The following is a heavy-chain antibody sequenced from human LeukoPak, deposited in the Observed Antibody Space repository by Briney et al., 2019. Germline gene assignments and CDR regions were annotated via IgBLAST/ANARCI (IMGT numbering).Heavy chain of an antibody. V-gene: IGHV1-69*05. CDR2: IIPIFGTA. D-gene: IGHD6-19*01. J-gene: IGHJ5*02. Sequence: SVKVSCKASGGTFSSYAISWVRQAPGQGLEWMGGIIPIFGTANYAQKFQGRVTMTRNTSISTAYMELSSLRSEDTAVYYCARGYSSGWYRLVGWWFDPWGQGTLVTVSS. CDR1: GGTFSSYA. CDR3: ARGYSSGWYRLVGWWFDP.